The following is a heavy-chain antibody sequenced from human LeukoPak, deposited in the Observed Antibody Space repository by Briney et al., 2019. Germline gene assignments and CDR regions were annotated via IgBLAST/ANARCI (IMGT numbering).Heavy chain of an antibody. J-gene: IGHJ4*02. D-gene: IGHD4-17*01. V-gene: IGHV3-7*01. Sequence: PGGSLRLSCAASGFTFSSYWMSWVRQAPGKGLEWVANIKQDGSEKYYVDSVKGRFTISRDNAKNSLYLQMNSLRAEDTAVYYCARDHPLGDYDFDYWGQGTLVTVSS. CDR3: ARDHPLGDYDFDY. CDR2: IKQDGSEK. CDR1: GFTFSSYW.